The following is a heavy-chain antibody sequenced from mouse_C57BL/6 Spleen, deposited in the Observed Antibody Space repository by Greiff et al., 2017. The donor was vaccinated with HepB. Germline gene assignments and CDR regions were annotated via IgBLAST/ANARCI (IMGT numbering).Heavy chain of an antibody. CDR1: GFSLTSYG. V-gene: IGHV2-6*01. D-gene: IGHD2-12*01. J-gene: IGHJ3*01. Sequence: VQLQQSGPGLVAPSQSLSITCTVSGFSLTSYGVDWVRQSPGKGLEWLGVIWGVGSTNYNSALKSRLSISKDNSKSQVFLKMNSLQTDDTAMYYCVSGYPWFAYWGQGTLVTVSA. CDR2: IWGVGST. CDR3: VSGYPWFAY.